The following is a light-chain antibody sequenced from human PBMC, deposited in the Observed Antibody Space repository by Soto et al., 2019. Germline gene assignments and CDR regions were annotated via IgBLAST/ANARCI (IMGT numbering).Light chain of an antibody. CDR3: QQYDSSPRT. Sequence: EIVLTQSPATLSLSPGERATLSCGASQSLSSNYLAWYQQKPGLAPRLLIYDASNRATDIPDRFSGSGSGTDFTLTINRLEPEDFAVYYCQQYDSSPRTFGQGTKVEIK. J-gene: IGKJ1*01. CDR1: QSLSSNY. V-gene: IGKV3D-20*01. CDR2: DAS.